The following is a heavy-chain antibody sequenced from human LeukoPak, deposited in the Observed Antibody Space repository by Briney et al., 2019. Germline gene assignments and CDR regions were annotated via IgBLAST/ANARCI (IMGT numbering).Heavy chain of an antibody. V-gene: IGHV4-59*08. CDR3: ARSFSSGWFDSFDI. Sequence: SETLSLTCTVSGGSIGSSYWSWIRQPPGKGLEWIGHVVYSGSANYNPSLKSRVTISVDTSKNQFSLKLSSVTAADTAVYYCARSFSSGWFDSFDICGQGTMVTVSS. CDR2: VVYSGSA. J-gene: IGHJ3*02. CDR1: GGSIGSSY. D-gene: IGHD6-19*01.